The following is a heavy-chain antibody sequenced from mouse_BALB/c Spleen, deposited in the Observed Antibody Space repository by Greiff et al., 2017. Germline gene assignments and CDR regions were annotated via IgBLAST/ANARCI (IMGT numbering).Heavy chain of an antibody. J-gene: IGHJ4*01. CDR2: INPYNDGT. CDR3: AHGNYEDAMDY. CDR1: GYTFTSYV. Sequence: VQLQQSGPELVKPGASVKMSCKASGYTFTSYVMHWVKQKPGQGLEWIGYINPYNDGTKYNEKFKGKATLTSDKSSSTAYMELSSLTSEDSAVYCCAHGNYEDAMDYWGQGTSVTVSS. V-gene: IGHV1-14*01. D-gene: IGHD2-1*01.